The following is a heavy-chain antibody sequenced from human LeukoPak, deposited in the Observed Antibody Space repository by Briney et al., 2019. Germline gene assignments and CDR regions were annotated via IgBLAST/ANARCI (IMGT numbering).Heavy chain of an antibody. D-gene: IGHD3-10*01. Sequence: GASVTVSFKSSVYTFTRYYMHWVRQAPGPGLEWMGIINPSDGVIDYAQKFQDRVTMTRDTSTSTVYMELSSLRSEDTAVYYCARRGSGSYVLDYWGQGTLVTVS. CDR2: INPSDGVI. CDR3: ARRGSGSYVLDY. CDR1: VYTFTRYY. J-gene: IGHJ4*02. V-gene: IGHV1-46*01.